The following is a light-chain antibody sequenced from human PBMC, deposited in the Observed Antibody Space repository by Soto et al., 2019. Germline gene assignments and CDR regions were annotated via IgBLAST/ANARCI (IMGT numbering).Light chain of an antibody. Sequence: DIQMTQSPSTLSASIGDSVTITCRASQSISIWLAWYQRKPGKAPNLLIFKASRVESGVPSRFSGSGAGTDFTLTISSLQPDDSATYYCQQYNSYPLTFGGGTKVEIK. CDR3: QQYNSYPLT. CDR1: QSISIW. J-gene: IGKJ4*01. V-gene: IGKV1-5*03. CDR2: KAS.